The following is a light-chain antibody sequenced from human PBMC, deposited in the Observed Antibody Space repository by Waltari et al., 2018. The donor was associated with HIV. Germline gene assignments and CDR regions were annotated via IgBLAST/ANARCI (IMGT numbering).Light chain of an antibody. Sequence: QSVLMPPPSVSGAPGQRVTISCTGSSSNIRAGYHVTGYQQLPGAAPKLLIYLNTNRPSGVPDRFSGSKSGASASLAITGLQAEDEGDYYCQSFDNSLRAWGLFGGGTRLTVL. CDR2: LNT. J-gene: IGLJ2*01. CDR3: QSFDNSLRAWGL. CDR1: SSNIRAGYH. V-gene: IGLV1-40*01.